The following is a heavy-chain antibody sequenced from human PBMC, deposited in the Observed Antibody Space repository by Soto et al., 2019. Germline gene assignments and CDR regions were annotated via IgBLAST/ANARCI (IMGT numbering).Heavy chain of an antibody. J-gene: IGHJ4*02. CDR2: IYYSGSA. V-gene: IGHV4-39*01. D-gene: IGHD3-16*01. CDR1: GGSISSSSFF. CDR3: ARSAKYDYVRYYFDY. Sequence: QLQLQESGPGLVKPSETLSLTCTVSGGSISSSSFFWGWIRQPPGKGLEWIGSIYYSGSAYYNPSLKSRVTISVDTSKNQFSLKLTSVTAADTAVYYCARSAKYDYVRYYFDYWGQGTLVTVSS.